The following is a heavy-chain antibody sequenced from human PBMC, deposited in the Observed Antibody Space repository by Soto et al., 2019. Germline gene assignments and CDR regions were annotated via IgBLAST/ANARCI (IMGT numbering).Heavy chain of an antibody. CDR3: ARTSGYDWGESYYFDY. Sequence: ASVKVSCKASGYTFTSYAMHWVRQAPGQRLEWMGWINAGNGNTKYSQKFQGRVTITRDTSASTAYMELSSLRSEDTAVYYCARTSGYDWGESYYFDYWGQGTLVTVSS. J-gene: IGHJ4*02. CDR1: GYTFTSYA. CDR2: INAGNGNT. D-gene: IGHD5-12*01. V-gene: IGHV1-3*01.